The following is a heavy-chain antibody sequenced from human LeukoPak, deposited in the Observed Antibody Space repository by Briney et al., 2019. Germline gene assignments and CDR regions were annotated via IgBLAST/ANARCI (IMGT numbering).Heavy chain of an antibody. CDR1: GYSISSGYY. J-gene: IGHJ4*02. CDR2: IYHSGST. CDR3: ARENGDYGGNSLGFDY. Sequence: SETLSLTCTVSGYSISSGYYWGWIRQPPGKGLEWIGSIYHSGSTYYNPSLKSRVTISVDTSKNQFSLKLSSVAAADTAVYYCARENGDYGGNSLGFDYWGQGTLVTVSS. D-gene: IGHD4-23*01. V-gene: IGHV4-38-2*02.